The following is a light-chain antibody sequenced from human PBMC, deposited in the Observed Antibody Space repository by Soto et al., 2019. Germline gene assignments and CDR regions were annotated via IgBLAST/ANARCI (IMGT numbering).Light chain of an antibody. CDR3: SAWDDSLNGPV. Sequence: QSVLTQPASASGTPGQRVTISCSGSSSNIGRNTVNWYQQFPGTAPKLLIYGHNQRPSGVPDRFYGSQSDTSASLAISGLQSEDEADYYCSAWDDSLNGPVFGGGTKLTVL. V-gene: IGLV1-44*01. CDR1: SSNIGRNT. CDR2: GHN. J-gene: IGLJ2*01.